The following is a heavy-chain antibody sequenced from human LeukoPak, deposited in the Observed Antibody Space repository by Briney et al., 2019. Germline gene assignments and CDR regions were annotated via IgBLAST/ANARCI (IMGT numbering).Heavy chain of an antibody. CDR3: AKGRDSGYYFDYFVY. V-gene: IGHV3-9*03. J-gene: IGHJ4*02. CDR2: ISWNSGSI. Sequence: PGGSLRLSCAASGFTFDDYAMHWVRQAPGKGLEWVSGISWNSGSIGYADSVKGRFTISRDNAKNSLYLQMNSLRAEDMALYYCAKGRDSGYYFDYFVYWGQGTLVTVSS. CDR1: GFTFDDYA. D-gene: IGHD3-22*01.